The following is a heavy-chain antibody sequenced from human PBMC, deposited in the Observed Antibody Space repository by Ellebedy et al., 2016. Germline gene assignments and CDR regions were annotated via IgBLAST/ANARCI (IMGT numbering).Heavy chain of an antibody. CDR2: IYYSGST. J-gene: IGHJ4*02. V-gene: IGHV4-59*08. CDR3: AKHSNWGSPFDY. Sequence: SETLSLTCTVSGGSISSYYWSWIRQPPGKGLEWIGYIYYSGSTNYNPSLKSRVTISVDTSKNQFSLKLTSVTAADTAVYYCAKHSNWGSPFDYWGQGTLVPVSS. CDR1: GGSISSYY. D-gene: IGHD3-16*01.